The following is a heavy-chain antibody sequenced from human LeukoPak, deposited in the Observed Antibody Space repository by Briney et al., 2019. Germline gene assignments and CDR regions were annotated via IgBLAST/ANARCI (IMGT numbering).Heavy chain of an antibody. J-gene: IGHJ4*02. CDR3: ARATVATGGGDY. Sequence: PGGSLRLSCEASGFTFSYYWMSWVRHAPGKGLEWVANINGDGSEKYYVDSVKGRFTISRDNAKNSLYLQMNSLRAEDTALYYCARATVATGGGDYWGEGTLVTVSS. CDR2: INGDGSEK. V-gene: IGHV3-7*01. D-gene: IGHD5-12*01. CDR1: GFTFSYYW.